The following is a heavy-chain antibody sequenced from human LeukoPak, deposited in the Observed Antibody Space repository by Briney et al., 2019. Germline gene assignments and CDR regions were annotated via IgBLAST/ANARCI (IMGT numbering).Heavy chain of an antibody. D-gene: IGHD3-3*01. CDR3: ARGNTEMGFLEWLIDFDY. V-gene: IGHV4-59*01. CDR2: IYYSGSI. Sequence: SETLSLTCTVSGGSISTYYWSWIRQSPGKGLEWIGHIYYSGSIKYNPSLKSRVTISLDTSKNQFSLKLTSVIAADTAVYYCARGNTEMGFLEWLIDFDYWGQGTLVTVSS. CDR1: GGSISTYY. J-gene: IGHJ4*02.